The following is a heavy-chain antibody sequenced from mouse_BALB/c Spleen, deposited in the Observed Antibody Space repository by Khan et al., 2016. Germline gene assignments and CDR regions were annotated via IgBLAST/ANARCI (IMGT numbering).Heavy chain of an antibody. J-gene: IGHJ1*01. CDR1: GYTFTNYG. V-gene: IGHV9-3*02. CDR2: INTNTGEP. CDR3: WYFDV. Sequence: QIQLVQSGPELKKPGETVKISCKASGYTFTNYGMNWVKQAPGKGLKWMGWINTNTGEPTYAEEFKGRFAFSLETSASTAYLQINNLKNEDTATSFCWYFDVWCAGTTVTVSS.